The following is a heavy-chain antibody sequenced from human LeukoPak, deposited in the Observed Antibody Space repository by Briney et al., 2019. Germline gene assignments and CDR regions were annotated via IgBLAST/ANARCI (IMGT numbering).Heavy chain of an antibody. CDR3: ARDDKGVAHGFDP. Sequence: GGSLRLSCTASGFTFSSNYMSWVRQAPGKGLEWVSVIYSGGSAYYADSVKGRFTISRDNSKNTLYLQMNSLRAEDTAVYYCARDDKGVAHGFDPWGQGTLVTVSS. D-gene: IGHD3-10*01. V-gene: IGHV3-53*01. CDR2: IYSGGSA. CDR1: GFTFSSNY. J-gene: IGHJ5*02.